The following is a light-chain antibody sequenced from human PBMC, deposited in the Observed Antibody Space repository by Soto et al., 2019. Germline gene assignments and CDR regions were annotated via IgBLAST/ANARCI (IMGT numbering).Light chain of an antibody. V-gene: IGKV3-15*01. Sequence: EIVMTQSPATLSVSPGERATLSCRASQSVSSNLAWYQQKPGQAPRLLIYGASTRATGIPARFSGSGSGTEFTLTISILQSEDFAVYYCQQYNNWPPKHTFGQGTKLEIK. CDR3: QQYNNWPPKHT. J-gene: IGKJ2*01. CDR1: QSVSSN. CDR2: GAS.